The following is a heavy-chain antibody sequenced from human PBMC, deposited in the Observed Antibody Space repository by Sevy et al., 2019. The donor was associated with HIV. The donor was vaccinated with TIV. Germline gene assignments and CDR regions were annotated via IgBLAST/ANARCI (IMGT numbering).Heavy chain of an antibody. V-gene: IGHV4-59*01. Sequence: SETLSLACTVSGGSISSYYWSWIRQPPGKGLEWIGYIYYSGSTNYNPSLKSRVTISVDTSKNQFSLKLSSVTAADTAVYYCATYSSSWYQGNWFDPWGQGTLVTVSS. CDR3: ATYSSSWYQGNWFDP. D-gene: IGHD6-13*01. J-gene: IGHJ5*02. CDR2: IYYSGST. CDR1: GGSISSYY.